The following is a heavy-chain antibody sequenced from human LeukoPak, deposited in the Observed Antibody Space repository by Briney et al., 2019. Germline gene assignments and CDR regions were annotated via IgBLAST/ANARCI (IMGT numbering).Heavy chain of an antibody. CDR1: GGSISSYY. V-gene: IGHV4-59*01. CDR2: IYYSGST. D-gene: IGHD6-13*01. J-gene: IGHJ4*02. CDR3: ARADEAAAGTNFDY. Sequence: PSETLSLTCTVYGGSISSYYWSWIRQPPGKGLEWIGYIYYSGSTNYNPSLKSRVTISVDTSKNQFSLKLSSVTAADTAVYYCARADEAAAGTNFDYWGQGTLVTVSS.